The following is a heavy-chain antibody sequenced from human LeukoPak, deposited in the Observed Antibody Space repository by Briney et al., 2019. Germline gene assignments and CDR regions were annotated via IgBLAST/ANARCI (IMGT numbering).Heavy chain of an antibody. J-gene: IGHJ5*02. Sequence: PSQTLSLTCTVSGVSISSGGYYWSWIRQHPGKGLEWIGYIYYSGSTYYNPSLKSRVTISVDTSKNQFSLKLSSVTAADTAVYYCARGPLAYCGGDCYNNWLDPWGQGTLVTVSS. CDR1: GVSISSGGYY. V-gene: IGHV4-31*03. CDR3: ARGPLAYCGGDCYNNWLDP. D-gene: IGHD2-21*02. CDR2: IYYSGST.